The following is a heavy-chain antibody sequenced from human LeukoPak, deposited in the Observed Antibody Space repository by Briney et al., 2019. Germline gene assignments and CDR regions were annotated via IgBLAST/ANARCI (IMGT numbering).Heavy chain of an antibody. D-gene: IGHD6-13*01. Sequence: GGSLRLSCAASGFTVSSYGMTWVRLAPGKGLEWVSAFSATDGSAQYAESVQGRFTISRDNSKNSLYLQMNSLRDEDTAVYYCAKARIAAAGTGAFDVWGQGTMVTVSS. J-gene: IGHJ3*01. CDR2: FSATDGSA. CDR3: AKARIAAAGTGAFDV. V-gene: IGHV3-23*01. CDR1: GFTVSSYG.